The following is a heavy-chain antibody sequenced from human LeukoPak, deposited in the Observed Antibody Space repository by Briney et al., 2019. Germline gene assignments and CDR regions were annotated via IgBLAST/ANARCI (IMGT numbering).Heavy chain of an antibody. J-gene: IGHJ6*03. CDR1: GYTFTSYG. Sequence: GASVKVSCKASGYTFTSYGISWVRQAPGQGLEWMGWISAYNGNTNYAQKLQGRVTMTTDTSTSTAYMELRSLRSDDTAVYYCARVEVLGGYDWGRYYYYYMDVWGKGTTVTISS. CDR3: ARVEVLGGYDWGRYYYYYMDV. V-gene: IGHV1-18*01. D-gene: IGHD5-12*01. CDR2: ISAYNGNT.